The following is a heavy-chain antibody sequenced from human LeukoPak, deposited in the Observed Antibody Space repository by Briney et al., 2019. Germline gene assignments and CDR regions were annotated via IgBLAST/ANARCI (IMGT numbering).Heavy chain of an antibody. Sequence: SETLSLTCTVSGGSINNYWWSWIRQPPGKGLEWIGYIYYTGSTNYNPSLKSRVTMSVDTSKIQFSLKLSSVTTADTAVYYCARQGAMRSGSQIPDQNFDYWGQGTLVTVSS. V-gene: IGHV4-59*01. CDR2: IYYTGST. D-gene: IGHD3-3*01. CDR1: GGSINNYW. J-gene: IGHJ4*02. CDR3: ARQGAMRSGSQIPDQNFDY.